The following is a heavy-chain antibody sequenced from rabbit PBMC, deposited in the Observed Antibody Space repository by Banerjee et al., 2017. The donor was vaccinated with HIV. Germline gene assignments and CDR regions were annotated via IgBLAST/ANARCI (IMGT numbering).Heavy chain of an antibody. Sequence: SVAESGVGLVKPWGSLTLTCTASGIDFSSYDYMCWIRQAPGKGMEWIACLYAGSSGSTWYASWAKGRFTISKTSSTTVTLQMTSLTAADTATYFCARDHGGYTGDGYAMLYFNFWGQGTLVTVS. V-gene: IGHV1S40*01. D-gene: IGHD6-1*01. CDR1: GIDFSSYDY. CDR3: ARDHGGYTGDGYAMLYFNF. CDR2: LYAGSSGST. J-gene: IGHJ4*01.